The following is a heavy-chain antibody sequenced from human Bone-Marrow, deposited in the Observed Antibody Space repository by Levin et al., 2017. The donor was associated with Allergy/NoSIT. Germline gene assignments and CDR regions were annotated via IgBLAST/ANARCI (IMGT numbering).Heavy chain of an antibody. V-gene: IGHV4-61*02. J-gene: IGHJ6*03. CDR3: ARDRLASLYYYSMDV. CDR2: IYTTGST. CDR1: GGSISSGRYY. Sequence: SQTLSLTCSVSGGSISSGRYYFTWVRQSAGKGLEWIGRIYTTGSTNYNPSLESRVTISRDTFKKEVYLTLSSVTAADTAMYYCARDRLASLYYYSMDVWGRGTTVIVSS.